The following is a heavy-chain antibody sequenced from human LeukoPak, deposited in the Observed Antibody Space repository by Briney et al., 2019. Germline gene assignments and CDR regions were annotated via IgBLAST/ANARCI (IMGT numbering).Heavy chain of an antibody. CDR2: IYSGGST. CDR1: GGSFSGYY. D-gene: IGHD4-23*01. CDR3: ARIPPSYGGTTPNDY. J-gene: IGHJ4*02. V-gene: IGHV3-66*01. Sequence: PSETLSLTCAVYGGSFSGYYWSWVRQAPGKGLEWVSVIYSGGSTYYADSVKGRFTISRDNSKNMLYLQMNSLRAEDTAVYYCARIPPSYGGTTPNDYWGQGTLVTVSS.